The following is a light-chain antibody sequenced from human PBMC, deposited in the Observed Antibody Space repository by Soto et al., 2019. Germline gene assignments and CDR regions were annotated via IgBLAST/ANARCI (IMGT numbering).Light chain of an antibody. V-gene: IGKV3-15*01. CDR3: QQYYNWPT. CDR2: AAS. CDR1: QSVSNN. J-gene: IGKJ5*01. Sequence: EIVLTQSPGTLSLSPGERATLSCRASQSVSNNYLAWYQQKPGQAPRLLIYAASTRATGIPARFSGSGSGTEFTLTISSLQSEDFAVYYCQQYYNWPTFGQGTRLEIK.